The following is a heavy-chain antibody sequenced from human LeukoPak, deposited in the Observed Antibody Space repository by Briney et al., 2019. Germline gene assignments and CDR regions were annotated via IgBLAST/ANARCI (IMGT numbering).Heavy chain of an antibody. D-gene: IGHD6-13*01. CDR3: ASGDSSSWYSN. J-gene: IGHJ4*02. CDR2: IYTSGGS. Sequence: SETLSLTCTASGGSMNTYYWSWVRQPAGKGLEWIGRIYTSGGSTYNAYLKSRVTISVDTSKNQFSVKLRSVTASNTAVYYCASGDSSSWYSNCGQRTLFTVSS. V-gene: IGHV4-4*07. CDR1: GGSMNTYY.